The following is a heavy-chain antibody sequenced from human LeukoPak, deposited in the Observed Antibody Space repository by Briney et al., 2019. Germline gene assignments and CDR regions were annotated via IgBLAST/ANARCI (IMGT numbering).Heavy chain of an antibody. J-gene: IGHJ4*02. CDR1: GFTFSSYW. Sequence: GGSLRLSCAASGFTFSSYWMHWVRQAPGKGLVWVSRISTDGSSTYYADSVKGRFTISRDNSKNTLYLQMNSLRAEDTAVYYCASEASLAAAGLARDYWGQGTLVTVSS. D-gene: IGHD6-13*01. V-gene: IGHV3-74*01. CDR2: ISTDGSST. CDR3: ASEASLAAAGLARDY.